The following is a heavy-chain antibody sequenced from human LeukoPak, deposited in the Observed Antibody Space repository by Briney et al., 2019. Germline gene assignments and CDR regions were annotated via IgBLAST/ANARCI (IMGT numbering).Heavy chain of an antibody. J-gene: IGHJ4*02. Sequence: GASVKVSCKASGYTFTGYYMHWVRQAPGQGLEWMGWINPNSGGTNYAQKFQGRVTMTRDTSISTAYMELSRLRSDDTAVYYCARGGSITMIVVVIPTDYWGQGTLVTVSS. V-gene: IGHV1-2*02. CDR3: ARGGSITMIVVVIPTDY. D-gene: IGHD3-22*01. CDR2: INPNSGGT. CDR1: GYTFTGYY.